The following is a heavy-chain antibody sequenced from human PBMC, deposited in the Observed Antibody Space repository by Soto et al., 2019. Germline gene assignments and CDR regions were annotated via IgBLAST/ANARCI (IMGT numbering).Heavy chain of an antibody. CDR3: AKGGPDGFCSGGRCYFDY. J-gene: IGHJ4*02. V-gene: IGHV3-9*01. CDR1: GFTFDDYA. Sequence: EVQLVESGGGLVQPGRSLRLSCAASGFTFDDYAMHWVRRVPGKCLEWVSSISRNSNIIGYADSVKGRFTISRDNAKNSLYLQMNSLRPEDTALYYCAKGGPDGFCSGGRCYFDYWGQGTLVTVSS. CDR2: ISRNSNII. D-gene: IGHD2-15*01.